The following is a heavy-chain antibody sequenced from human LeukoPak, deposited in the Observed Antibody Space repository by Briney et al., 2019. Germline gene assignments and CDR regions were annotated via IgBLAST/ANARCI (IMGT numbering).Heavy chain of an antibody. CDR2: IIPIFGTA. V-gene: IGHV1-69*13. D-gene: IGHD2-21*02. CDR3: AREGPRAYCGGDCGYYFDY. CDR1: GGTFSSYA. J-gene: IGHJ4*02. Sequence: ASVKVSCKASGGTFSSYAISWVRQAPGQGLEWMGGIIPIFGTANYAQKFQGRVTITADESTSTAYMELSSLRSEDTAVYYCAREGPRAYCGGDCGYYFDYWGQGTLVTVSS.